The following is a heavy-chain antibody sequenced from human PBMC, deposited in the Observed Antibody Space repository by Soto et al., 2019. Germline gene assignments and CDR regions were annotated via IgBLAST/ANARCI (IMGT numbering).Heavy chain of an antibody. V-gene: IGHV3-33*01. CDR3: AREMSVAGLSAFDL. D-gene: IGHD6-19*01. J-gene: IGHJ3*01. CDR2: IWSDGTNK. CDR1: GFTFISYG. Sequence: GGSLRLSCAASGFTFISYGIHWVRQAPGKGLEWVAVIWSDGTNKYYADSVKGRFAISRDSSQNTLYLQMNSLRDEDTAVYYCAREMSVAGLSAFDLWGQGTMVT.